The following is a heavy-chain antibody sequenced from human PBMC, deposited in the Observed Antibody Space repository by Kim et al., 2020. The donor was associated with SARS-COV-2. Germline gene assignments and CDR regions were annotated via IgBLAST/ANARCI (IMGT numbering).Heavy chain of an antibody. Sequence: IVYEESNKYYAGSVKSRFTISRDNSKNTLYREVNSLRAEDTAVYYCARDQRGQGTTVTVSS. V-gene: IGHV3-33*01. CDR3: ARDQ. J-gene: IGHJ6*02. CDR2: IVYEESNK.